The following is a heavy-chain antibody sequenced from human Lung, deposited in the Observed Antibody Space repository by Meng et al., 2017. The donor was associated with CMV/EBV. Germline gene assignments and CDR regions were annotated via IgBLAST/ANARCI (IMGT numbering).Heavy chain of an antibody. V-gene: IGHV3-49*04. Sequence: GESLKISCATSGFTFGDYGLSWVRQAPGKGLEWVAFIRGKDYGETTEYAPSVKARFTVSRDDSKNIAYLQMNSLKAEDTAVYYCVREHLPIIAVGLPGDYWGQGXLVTVSS. CDR3: VREHLPIIAVGLPGDY. CDR2: IRGKDYGETT. J-gene: IGHJ4*02. D-gene: IGHD2-15*01. CDR1: GFTFGDYG.